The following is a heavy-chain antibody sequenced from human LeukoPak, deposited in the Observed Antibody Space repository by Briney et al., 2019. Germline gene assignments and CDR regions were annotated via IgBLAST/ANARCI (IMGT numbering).Heavy chain of an antibody. CDR1: GFTFSSYA. CDR2: ILGGGGNT. J-gene: IGHJ4*02. Sequence: PGGSLRPSCAASGFTFSSYAMNCVRQTPGKGLEWVSSILGGGGNTYQACSVKGRFIISRDNYDNTVYMQMDSLRDEDTAVYYCAKGFLASCSGTRCYPFDHWGQETPVTVSS. CDR3: AKGFLASCSGTRCYPFDH. D-gene: IGHD2-15*01. V-gene: IGHV3-23*01.